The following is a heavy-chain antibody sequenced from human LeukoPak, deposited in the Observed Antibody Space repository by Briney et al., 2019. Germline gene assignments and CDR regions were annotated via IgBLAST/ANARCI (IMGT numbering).Heavy chain of an antibody. Sequence: GGSLRLSCAASGFTFSSYVMSWVRGAPGKGLELVSAISGSGGSTYYADSVKGRFTISRDNSKNTLYLQMNSLRAEDTAVYYCAKSCSSWYLDYWGQGTLVTVSS. D-gene: IGHD6-13*01. CDR1: GFTFSSYV. CDR3: AKSCSSWYLDY. CDR2: ISGSGGST. V-gene: IGHV3-23*01. J-gene: IGHJ4*02.